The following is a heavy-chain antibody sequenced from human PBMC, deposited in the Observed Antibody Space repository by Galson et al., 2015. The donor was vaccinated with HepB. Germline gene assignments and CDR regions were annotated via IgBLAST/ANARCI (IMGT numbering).Heavy chain of an antibody. CDR3: AKGDVGSGPTYFDY. Sequence: SLRLSCAASGFTVSRNYMSWVRQAPGKGLEWVSAISGSGGSTYYADSVKGRFTISGDNSKNTLYLQMNSLRADDTAVYYCAKGDVGSGPTYFDYWGQGTLVTVSS. CDR2: ISGSGGST. J-gene: IGHJ4*02. V-gene: IGHV3-23*01. CDR1: GFTVSRNY. D-gene: IGHD3-10*01.